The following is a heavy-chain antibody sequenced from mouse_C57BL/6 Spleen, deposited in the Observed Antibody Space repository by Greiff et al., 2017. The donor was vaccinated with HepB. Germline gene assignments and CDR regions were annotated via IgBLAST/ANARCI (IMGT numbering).Heavy chain of an antibody. Sequence: EVQRVESGPGLVKPSQSLSLTCSVTGYSITSGYYWNWIRQFPGNKLEWMGYISYDGSNNYNPSLKNRISITRDTSKNQFFLKLNSVTTEDTATYYCASDYSWYFDVWGTGTTVTVSS. CDR2: ISYDGSN. J-gene: IGHJ1*03. D-gene: IGHD2-12*01. CDR1: GYSITSGYY. V-gene: IGHV3-6*01. CDR3: ASDYSWYFDV.